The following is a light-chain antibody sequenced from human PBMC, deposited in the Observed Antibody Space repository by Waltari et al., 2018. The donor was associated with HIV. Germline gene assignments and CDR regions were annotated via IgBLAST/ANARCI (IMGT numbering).Light chain of an antibody. V-gene: IGLV4-60*02. CDR2: LEGGGFY. J-gene: IGLJ3*02. CDR3: ETWDSSTWV. CDR1: SGQSRNL. Sequence: QPLLTQSSSASASLGSSVTLTCTRTSGQSRNLIPGHRQQPGKAPRYLRNLEGGGFYNKVSGVPVRFSGSSSGADRYLTNSNLQFEDEADYYCETWDSSTWVFGGGTKLTV.